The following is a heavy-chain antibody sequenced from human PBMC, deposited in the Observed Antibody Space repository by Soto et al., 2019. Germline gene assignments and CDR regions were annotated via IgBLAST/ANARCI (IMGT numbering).Heavy chain of an antibody. Sequence: ASEMLCHTYTVSGGSSGGYDGSWIRQPTGKGLEWIGYIYYSGSTNYNPSLKSRVTISVDTSKNQFSLKLSSVTAADTAVSYCARRTDGKWLRPGGYNWFDPWGQGTLVTVSS. CDR2: IYYSGST. V-gene: IGHV4-59*08. CDR1: GGSSGGYD. CDR3: ARRTDGKWLRPGGYNWFDP. D-gene: IGHD5-12*01. J-gene: IGHJ5*02.